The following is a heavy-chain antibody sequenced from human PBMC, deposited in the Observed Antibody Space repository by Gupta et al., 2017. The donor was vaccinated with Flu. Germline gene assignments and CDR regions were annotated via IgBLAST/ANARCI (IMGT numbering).Heavy chain of an antibody. Sequence: DVQLGQSGGEMVRPGGPLRLSCAATGFTFDDFGMNWVRLVPGKGLQWVAGIHWNGVVRGISYVGSGLCTSSRANGNESLYLQLKDLSVNATEIEDCVGGAWLTASGTLDFWGRGTLVTVSS. J-gene: IGHJ2*01. CDR2: IHWNGVVR. CDR1: GFTFDDFG. CDR3: VGGAWLTASGTLDF. V-gene: IGHV3-20*01. D-gene: IGHD2-21*01.